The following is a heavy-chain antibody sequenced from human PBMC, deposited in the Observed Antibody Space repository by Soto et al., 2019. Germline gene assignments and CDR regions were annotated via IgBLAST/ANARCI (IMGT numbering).Heavy chain of an antibody. CDR3: AKGPGSSWYYFDY. J-gene: IGHJ4*02. V-gene: IGHV3-30*18. Sequence: GGSLRLSCAASGFTFSSYGMHWVRQAPGKGLEWVAVISYDGSNKYYADSVKGRFTISRDNSKNTLYLQMNGLRAEDTAVYYCAKGPGSSWYYFDYWGQGTLVTVSS. CDR1: GFTFSSYG. D-gene: IGHD6-13*01. CDR2: ISYDGSNK.